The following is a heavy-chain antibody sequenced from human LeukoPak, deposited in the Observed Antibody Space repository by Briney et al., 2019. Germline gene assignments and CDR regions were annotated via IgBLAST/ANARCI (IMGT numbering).Heavy chain of an antibody. Sequence: PGGSLRLSCEASGFTFSHYEMNWVRQAPGKGLEWVSYISSSGYNIYYADSVKGRFTISRDNAKNSLYLQMNSLRAEDTAVYYCAREDCSSTSCYDPSVSDYWGQGTLVTVSS. CDR3: AREDCSSTSCYDPSVSDY. D-gene: IGHD2-2*01. J-gene: IGHJ4*02. CDR1: GFTFSHYE. V-gene: IGHV3-48*03. CDR2: ISSSGYNI.